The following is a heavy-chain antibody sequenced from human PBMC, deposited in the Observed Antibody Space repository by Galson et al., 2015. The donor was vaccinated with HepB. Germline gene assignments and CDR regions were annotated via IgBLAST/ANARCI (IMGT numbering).Heavy chain of an antibody. CDR2: IYGSGRST. D-gene: IGHD2-15*01. J-gene: IGHJ4*02. CDR3: AKGKVVDGRWTVDY. Sequence: SLRLSCAASGFSISTYTMNWVRQAPGKGLEWVSAIYGSGRSTFYADSVKGRFAISKDNSKNTVYLQMNSLSVEDTALYFCAKGKVVDGRWTVDYWGQGTLVTVSS. CDR1: GFSISTYT. V-gene: IGHV3-23*05.